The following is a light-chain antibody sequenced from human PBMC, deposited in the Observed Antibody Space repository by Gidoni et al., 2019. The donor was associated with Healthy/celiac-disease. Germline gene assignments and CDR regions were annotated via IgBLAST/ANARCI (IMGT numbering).Light chain of an antibody. CDR3: QQYNNWPRT. CDR1: QSVSSN. J-gene: IGKJ1*01. CDR2: GAS. V-gene: IGKV3-15*01. Sequence: EIVITQSPATLSVSPGSRSTLSCRASQSVSSNLAWYQQKPGQAPRLLIYGASTRATGIPARFSGSGSGTDFTLTISSLQSEDFAVYYCQQYNNWPRTFGQGTKVEIK.